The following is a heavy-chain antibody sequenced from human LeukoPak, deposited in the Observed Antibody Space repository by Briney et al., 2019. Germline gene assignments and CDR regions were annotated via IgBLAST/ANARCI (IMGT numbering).Heavy chain of an antibody. CDR1: GYTFTGYF. D-gene: IGHD6-13*01. CDR3: ARSYSSSWYNYVY. V-gene: IGHV1-2*02. J-gene: IGHJ4*02. CDR2: INPNSGGT. Sequence: ASVKVPCSAAGYTFTGYFMHWVRQAPGQGVEWLGGINPNSGGTNYAQKFQGRVTMTRDTSISTAYMELSRLRSDDTAVYYCARSYSSSWYNYVYWGQGTLVTVSS.